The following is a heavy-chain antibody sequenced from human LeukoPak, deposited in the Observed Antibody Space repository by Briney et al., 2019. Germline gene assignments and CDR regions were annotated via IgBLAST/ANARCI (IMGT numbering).Heavy chain of an antibody. Sequence: SGPTLVNPTETLTLTCTVSGFSLSNARMGVSWIRQPPGKALEWLAHIFSNDEKSYSTSLKSRLTISKDTSQSQVVLTMTNMYPGDTATYSCARMGGGVAVAGTVIGYYFDYWGQGTLVTVSS. CDR1: GFSLSNARMG. CDR2: IFSNDEK. D-gene: IGHD6-19*01. CDR3: ARMGGGVAVAGTVIGYYFDY. J-gene: IGHJ4*02. V-gene: IGHV2-26*01.